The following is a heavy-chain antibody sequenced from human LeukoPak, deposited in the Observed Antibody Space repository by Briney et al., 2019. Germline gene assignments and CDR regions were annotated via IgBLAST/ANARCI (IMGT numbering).Heavy chain of an antibody. V-gene: IGHV3-23*01. CDR3: AKGRNSGSYFGIDP. D-gene: IGHD3-10*01. CDR1: GFTFSNAW. Sequence: PGGSLRLSCAASGFTFSNAWMSWVRQAPGKGLEWVSGIGSSGVNTDYATSVKGRFTISRDNTKSTLHLLMNSLRVEDTATYYCAKGRNSGSYFGIDPWGQGTPVSVSS. J-gene: IGHJ5*02. CDR2: IGSSGVNT.